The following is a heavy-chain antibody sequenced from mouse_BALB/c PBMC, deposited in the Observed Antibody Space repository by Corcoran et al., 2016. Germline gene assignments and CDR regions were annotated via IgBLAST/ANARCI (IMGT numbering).Heavy chain of an antibody. CDR1: GFSLSTSGMG. CDR3: ARSTLMEYFDY. CDR2: IYWDDDK. V-gene: IGHV8-12*01. J-gene: IGHJ2*01. D-gene: IGHD1-1*02. Sequence: QVTLKESGPGILQPSQTLSLTCSFSGFSLSTSGMGVSWIRQPSGKGLEWLAHIYWDDDKRYNPSLKSRLTISKDTSRNQVFLKITSVDTADTATYYCARSTLMEYFDYWGQGTTLTVSS.